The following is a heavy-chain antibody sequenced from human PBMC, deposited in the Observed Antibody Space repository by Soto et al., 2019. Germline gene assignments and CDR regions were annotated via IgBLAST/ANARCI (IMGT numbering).Heavy chain of an antibody. CDR2: VRGNSYGA. V-gene: IGHV3-23*01. Sequence: GGALRLSCAASGFIFENYAMIWVRQAPGKGLEWVATVRGNSYGAYYADSVRGRFIISRDNSKNTMSLQLNSLRDDDTAIYYCAKGKSENGVDWLDPWGPGTLVTVSP. CDR3: AKGKSENGVDWLDP. D-gene: IGHD2-8*01. J-gene: IGHJ5*02. CDR1: GFIFENYA.